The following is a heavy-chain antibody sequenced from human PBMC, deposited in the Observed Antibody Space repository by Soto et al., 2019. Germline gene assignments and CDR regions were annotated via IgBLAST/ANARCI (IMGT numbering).Heavy chain of an antibody. CDR1: GGSFSGYY. CDR2: INHSGST. J-gene: IGHJ4*02. D-gene: IGHD3-10*01. CDR3: ARCHGLDIDAYY. V-gene: IGHV4-34*01. Sequence: PSETLSLTCAVYGGSFSGYYWTWIRQPPGTGLEWIGEINHSGSTNYNPSLKSRVTISVDTSKNQFSLKLTSVTAADTAVYFCARCHGLDIDAYYWGQGILVTVS.